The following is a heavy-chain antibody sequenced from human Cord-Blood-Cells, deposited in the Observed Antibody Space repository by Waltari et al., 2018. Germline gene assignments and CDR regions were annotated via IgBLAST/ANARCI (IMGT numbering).Heavy chain of an antibody. CDR2: VDAEDGET. CDR1: GYTFTDYY. CDR3: ATDPVYGSSWYWFDP. J-gene: IGHJ5*02. V-gene: IGHV1-69-2*01. D-gene: IGHD6-13*01. Sequence: EVQLVQSGAEVKKPGATVKISCKVSGYTFTDYYMHWVQQAPGKGPEWMGLVDAEDGETIYAEKCPGRVTITADTSTDTAYMGLSSLRSGDTAVYYCATDPVYGSSWYWFDPWGQGTLVTVSS.